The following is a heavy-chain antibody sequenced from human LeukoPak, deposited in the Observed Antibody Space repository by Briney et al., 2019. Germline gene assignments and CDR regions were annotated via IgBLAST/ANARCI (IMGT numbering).Heavy chain of an antibody. CDR2: ISSSSSYI. CDR1: GFTFSSYS. D-gene: IGHD3-3*01. J-gene: IGHJ4*02. CDR3: ARQIFGVVTPIDY. V-gene: IGHV3-21*01. Sequence: KPGGSLRLSCAASGFTFSSYSMNWVRQAPGKGLEWVSSISSSSSYIYYADSVKGRFTISRDNAKNSLYLQMNSLRAEDTAVYYCARQIFGVVTPIDYWGQGTLVTVSS.